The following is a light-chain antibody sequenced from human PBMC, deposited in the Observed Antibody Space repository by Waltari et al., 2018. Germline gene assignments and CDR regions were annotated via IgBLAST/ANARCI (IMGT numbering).Light chain of an antibody. CDR2: WAS. V-gene: IGKV4-1*01. CDR3: HQYYTTPQT. Sequence: DIVMTQSPDSLAVSLGEGAPINCKSSQSVLSSSNNRNYLAWYQQKPGQPPKLLIYWASTRESGVPDRFSGSGSGTDFTLTISSLQAEDVAVYYCHQYYTTPQTFGQGTKLEIK. CDR1: QSVLSSSNNRNY. J-gene: IGKJ2*01.